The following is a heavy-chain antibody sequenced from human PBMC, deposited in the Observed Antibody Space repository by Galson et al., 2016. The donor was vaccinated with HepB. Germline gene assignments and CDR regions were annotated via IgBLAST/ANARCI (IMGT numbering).Heavy chain of an antibody. D-gene: IGHD2-15*01. J-gene: IGHJ5*02. CDR3: ASLFCSGPNCYKP. Sequence: SLRLSCAAFGFSFNRYSMDWVRQAPGEGLEWIASISTRSTNIYYADSVRGRFTISRDNGKNSLFLQMNSLRVEDTAVYFCASLFCSGPNCYKPWGQGTLVTVTS. CDR2: ISTRSTNI. CDR1: GFSFNRYS. V-gene: IGHV3-21*01.